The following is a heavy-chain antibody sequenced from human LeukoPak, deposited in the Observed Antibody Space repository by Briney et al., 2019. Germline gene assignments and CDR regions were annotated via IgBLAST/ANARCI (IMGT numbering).Heavy chain of an antibody. CDR2: ISRSSSTI. J-gene: IGHJ4*02. Sequence: LSLTCTVSGGSISSGDYYWSWIRQPPGKGLEWVSYISRSSSTIYYADSVKGRFTISRDDAKNSLYLQMNSLRAGDTAVYYCARHASLPPRYWGQGTLVTVSS. V-gene: IGHV3-11*04. CDR1: GGSISSGDYY. CDR3: ARHASLPPRY.